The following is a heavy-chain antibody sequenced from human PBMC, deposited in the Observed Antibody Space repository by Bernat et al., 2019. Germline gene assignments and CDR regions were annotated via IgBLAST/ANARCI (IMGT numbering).Heavy chain of an antibody. V-gene: IGHV4-39*01. CDR3: ARHPLTGNRVWYFDL. CDR2: IRYGGST. Sequence: QLQLQESGPGLVKPSETLSLTCTVSGGSISSSSHYWGWIRQPPGKGLEWIGSIRYGGSTFYNPSLKSRVTISVDTSKNQFSLKMSSVTAADMAVYYCARHPLTGNRVWYFDLWGRGTLVTVSS. J-gene: IGHJ2*01. D-gene: IGHD7-27*01. CDR1: GGSISSSSHY.